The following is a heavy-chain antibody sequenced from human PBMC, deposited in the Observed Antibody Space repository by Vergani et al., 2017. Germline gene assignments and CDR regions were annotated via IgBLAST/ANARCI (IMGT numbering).Heavy chain of an antibody. CDR1: GYTFTSYY. J-gene: IGHJ3*02. CDR3: ARDRNFWSGYYSRHAFDI. D-gene: IGHD3-3*01. CDR2: INPSGGST. V-gene: IGHV1-46*01. Sequence: QVQLVQSGAEVKKPGASVKVSCKASGYTFTSYYMHWVRQAPGQGLEWMRIINPSGGSTSYAQKFQGRVTMTRDTSTSTVYMELSSLRYEDTAVYYCARDRNFWSGYYSRHAFDIWGQGTMVTVSS.